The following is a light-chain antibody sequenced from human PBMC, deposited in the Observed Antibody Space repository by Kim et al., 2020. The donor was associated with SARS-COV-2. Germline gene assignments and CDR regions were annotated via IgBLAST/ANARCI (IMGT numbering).Light chain of an antibody. CDR3: CSYAGSYTLV. Sequence: GQSVTISCTGTSSDVGGYNYVSWYQQHPGKAPKLLIYDVSKRPSGVPDRFSSSKSGITASLTISGLQAEDEADYSCCSYAGSYTLVFGGGTKLTVL. J-gene: IGLJ3*02. CDR2: DVS. V-gene: IGLV2-11*01. CDR1: SSDVGGYNY.